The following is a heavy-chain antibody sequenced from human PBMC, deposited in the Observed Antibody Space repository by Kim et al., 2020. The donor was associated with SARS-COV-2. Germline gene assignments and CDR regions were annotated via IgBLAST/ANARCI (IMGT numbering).Heavy chain of an antibody. J-gene: IGHJ4*02. V-gene: IGHV3-64*02. Sequence: DSVKGSFTISRDNSKNTLYLQMGSLRTEDMAVYYCARDWWQRGESRGPFGYWGQGTLVTVSS. CDR3: ARDWWQRGESRGPFGY. D-gene: IGHD3-22*01.